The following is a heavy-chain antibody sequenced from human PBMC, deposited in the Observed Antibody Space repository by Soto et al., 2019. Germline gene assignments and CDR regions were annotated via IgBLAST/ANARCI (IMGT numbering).Heavy chain of an antibody. Sequence: GGSLRLSCSASGFTFSRYEMNRVRQGPGRGLEWISYISPSDSAAYYADSVKGRFTISRDNTKNALILQMNSLRVEDTAVYYCARTLKNQLPPYYYAMDVWGQGTTVTVSS. V-gene: IGHV3-48*03. CDR3: ARTLKNQLPPYYYAMDV. CDR2: ISPSDSAA. J-gene: IGHJ6*02. D-gene: IGHD2-2*01. CDR1: GFTFSRYE.